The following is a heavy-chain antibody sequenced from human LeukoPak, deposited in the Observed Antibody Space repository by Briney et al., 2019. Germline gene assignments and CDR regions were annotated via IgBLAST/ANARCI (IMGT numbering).Heavy chain of an antibody. V-gene: IGHV3-48*04. CDR2: ISSSSSPI. CDR3: ARDNYGDYAVDV. CDR1: GFTFSSYW. J-gene: IGHJ6*02. Sequence: GGSLRLSCAASGFTFSSYWMSWVRQAPGKGLEWVSYISSSSSPIYYADSVKGRFTISRDNAKNSLYLQMNSLRAEDTAVYYCARDNYGDYAVDVWGQGTTVTVSS. D-gene: IGHD4-17*01.